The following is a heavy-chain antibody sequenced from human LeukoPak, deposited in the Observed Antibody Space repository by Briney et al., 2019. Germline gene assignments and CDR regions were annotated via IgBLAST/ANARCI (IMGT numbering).Heavy chain of an antibody. Sequence: PSETLSLTCTVSGGSISSSSYYWGWIRQPPRKGLEWIGSIYYSGSTYYNPSLKSRVTISVDTSKNQFSLKLSSVTAADTAVYYCASQEMATIMWGQGTLVTVSS. CDR3: ASQEMATIM. CDR1: GGSISSSSYY. CDR2: IYYSGST. J-gene: IGHJ4*02. D-gene: IGHD5-24*01. V-gene: IGHV4-39*01.